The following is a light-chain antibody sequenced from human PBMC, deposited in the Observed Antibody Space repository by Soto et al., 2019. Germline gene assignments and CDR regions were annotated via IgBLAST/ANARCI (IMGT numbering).Light chain of an antibody. CDR1: QSISSW. CDR3: QQYENYWT. CDR2: KAS. J-gene: IGKJ1*01. Sequence: DIQMTQSPSTLSASVGDRVTITCRASQSISSWLAWYQQKPGKAPNLLIYKASSLESGVPSRFSGSGSGTEFTLTISSMQPEDFAVYYCQQYENYWTFGQGTKVDIK. V-gene: IGKV1-5*03.